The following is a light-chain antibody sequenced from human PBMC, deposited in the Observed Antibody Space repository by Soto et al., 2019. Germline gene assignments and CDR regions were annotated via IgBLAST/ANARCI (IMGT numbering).Light chain of an antibody. CDR3: MQSLQTPRH. J-gene: IGKJ5*01. V-gene: IGKV2-28*01. CDR1: QSLQHVNGNKY. CDR2: LGS. Sequence: DIVITQSPLSLPVTPGEPASISCRSSQSLQHVNGNKYLDWYVQKAGQSPQLLIYLGSNRAPGVPERFSGSGSGTDFTLKITRVEAGDVGIYYCMQSLQTPRHFGQGTRLEIK.